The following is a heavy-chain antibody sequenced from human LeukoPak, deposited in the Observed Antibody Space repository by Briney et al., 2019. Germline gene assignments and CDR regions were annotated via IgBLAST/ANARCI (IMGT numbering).Heavy chain of an antibody. J-gene: IGHJ4*02. CDR3: AGDNSYSSSSPFDY. CDR1: GFTFSHYA. D-gene: IGHD6-6*01. V-gene: IGHV3-30-3*01. CDR2: VSYDGTNK. Sequence: GGSLRLSCAASGFTFSHYAMHWVRQAPGKGLEWVAVVSYDGTNKYYADSVKGRFTISRDNSKNTLYLQMNSLRAEDTTLYYCAGDNSYSSSSPFDYWGQGTLVTVSS.